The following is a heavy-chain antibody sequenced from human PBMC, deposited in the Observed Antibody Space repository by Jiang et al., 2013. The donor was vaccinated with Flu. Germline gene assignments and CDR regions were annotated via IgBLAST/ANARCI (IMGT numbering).Heavy chain of an antibody. D-gene: IGHD6-19*01. J-gene: IGHJ2*01. Sequence: SQTLSLTCAISGDSVSSNSAAWNWIRQSPSRGLEWLGRTYYRSKWNNEYAVSVKSRITINPDTSKNQFSLQLNSVTPEDTAVYYCARDPIIAVAGWYFDLWAVAPWSLSPQ. CDR2: TYYRSKWNN. CDR1: GDSVSSNSAA. V-gene: IGHV6-1*01. CDR3: ARDPIIAVAGWYFDL.